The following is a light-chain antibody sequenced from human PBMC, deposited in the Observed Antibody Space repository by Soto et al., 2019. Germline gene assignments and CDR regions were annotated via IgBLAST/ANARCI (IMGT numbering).Light chain of an antibody. CDR1: QDIGNA. V-gene: IGKV1-17*01. J-gene: IGKJ3*01. CDR3: LQHNSYPFT. Sequence: DIQMTQSPSSLSASVGHRVTITCRASQDIGNALGWFQQKPGKAPKRLIYAASTLQSGVPSRFSGSRSGTEFTLTITSLQPEDFATYYCLQHNSYPFTFGPGTKVDIK. CDR2: AAS.